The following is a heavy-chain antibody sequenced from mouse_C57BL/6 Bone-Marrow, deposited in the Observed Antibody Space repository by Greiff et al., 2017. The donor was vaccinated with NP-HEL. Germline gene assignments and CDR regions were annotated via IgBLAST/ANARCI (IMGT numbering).Heavy chain of an antibody. D-gene: IGHD1-1*01. CDR1: GYTFTSYG. J-gene: IGHJ1*03. CDR3: ASLYYDGSSWYFDV. Sequence: QVQLQQSGAELARPGASVKLSCKASGYTFTSYGISWVKQRTGQGLEWIGEIYPRSGNTYYNEKFKGKATLTADKSSSTAYMELRSLTSEDSAVYFCASLYYDGSSWYFDVWGTGTTVTVSS. CDR2: IYPRSGNT. V-gene: IGHV1-81*01.